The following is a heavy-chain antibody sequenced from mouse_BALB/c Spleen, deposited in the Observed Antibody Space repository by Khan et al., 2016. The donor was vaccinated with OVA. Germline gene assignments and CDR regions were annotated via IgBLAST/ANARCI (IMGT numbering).Heavy chain of an antibody. V-gene: IGHV3-2*02. Sequence: EVQLQESGPGLVKPSQSLSLTCTVTGYSITSDYAWNWIRQFPGNKLEWMGFISYSGNTKYKPSLKSRFSITRDTSKNQFFLQLNSVTTEDTATYYCARVYWGDFDYWGQGTSLTVSA. D-gene: IGHD1-1*01. CDR1: GYSITSDYA. CDR2: ISYSGNT. CDR3: ARVYWGDFDY. J-gene: IGHJ2*02.